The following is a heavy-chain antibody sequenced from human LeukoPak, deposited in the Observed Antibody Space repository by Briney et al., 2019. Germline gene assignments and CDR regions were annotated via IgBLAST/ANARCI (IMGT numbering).Heavy chain of an antibody. CDR3: ARDPVGSYYDILTGPRYFDY. Sequence: PSETLSLTCTVSGGSISSYYWSWIRQPAGKGLEWIGRIYTSGSTNYNPSLKSRVTIPVDKSKNQFSLKLSSVTAADTAVYYCARDPVGSYYDILTGPRYFDYWGKGTLVTVSS. V-gene: IGHV4-4*07. CDR1: GGSISSYY. CDR2: IYTSGST. D-gene: IGHD3-9*01. J-gene: IGHJ4*02.